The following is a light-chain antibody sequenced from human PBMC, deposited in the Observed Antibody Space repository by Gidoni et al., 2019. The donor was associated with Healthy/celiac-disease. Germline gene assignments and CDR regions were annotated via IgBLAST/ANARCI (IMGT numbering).Light chain of an antibody. CDR3: QKYNSALGVT. CDR1: QGISNY. CDR2: AAS. Sequence: DIQMTQSPSSLSASVGDRVTITCRASQGISNYLAWYQQKPGKVPNLLSYAASTLQSGVPARFRGSGSGTEFTLTISSLQPEDVATYYCQKYNSALGVTFGPXTKVDIK. J-gene: IGKJ3*01. V-gene: IGKV1-27*01.